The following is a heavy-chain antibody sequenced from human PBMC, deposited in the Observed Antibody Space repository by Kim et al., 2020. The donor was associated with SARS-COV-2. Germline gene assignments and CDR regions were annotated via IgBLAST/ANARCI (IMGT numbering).Heavy chain of an antibody. CDR2: ISSSSSYI. D-gene: IGHD3-9*01. V-gene: IGHV3-21*01. J-gene: IGHJ4*02. Sequence: GGSLRLSCAASGFTFSSYSMNWVRQAPGKGLEWVSSISSSSSYIYYADPVKGRFTISRDNAKNSLYLQMNSLRAEDTAVYYCARSDWLFPPYFDYWGQGTLVTVSS. CDR3: ARSDWLFPPYFDY. CDR1: GFTFSSYS.